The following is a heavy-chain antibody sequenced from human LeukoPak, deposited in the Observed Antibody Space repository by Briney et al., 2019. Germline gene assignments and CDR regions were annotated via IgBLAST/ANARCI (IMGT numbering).Heavy chain of an antibody. CDR1: GGTISSGGYY. CDR2: IYSTGNT. V-gene: IGHV4-31*03. CDR3: ARGGLYAFHF. D-gene: IGHD5/OR15-5a*01. J-gene: IGHJ4*02. Sequence: PSETLSLTCRVSGGTISSGGYYWIWIRQQPGKGLEWIGYIYSTGNTYYNPSLKSRVTMSAVTSKNQFSLRLTSVTAAYTAVYYCARGGLYAFHFWGQGTLVTVSS.